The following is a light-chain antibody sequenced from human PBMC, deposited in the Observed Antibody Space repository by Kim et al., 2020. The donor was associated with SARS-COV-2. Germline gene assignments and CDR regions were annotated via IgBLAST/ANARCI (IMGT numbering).Light chain of an antibody. CDR2: GAS. J-gene: IGKJ4*01. Sequence: LSPGERATPSCRASQSISSTYLAWYQQKPGQAPRLLIYGASRRATGIPDRFSGSGSGTDFTLIISRLEPEDFAVYYCQQYAGTLTFGGGTKVDIK. CDR3: QQYAGTLT. CDR1: QSISSTY. V-gene: IGKV3-20*01.